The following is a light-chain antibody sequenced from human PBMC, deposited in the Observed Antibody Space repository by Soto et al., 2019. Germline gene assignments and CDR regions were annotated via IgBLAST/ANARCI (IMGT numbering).Light chain of an antibody. Sequence: EIVLTQSPATLSLSPGERATLSCRASQSVSSYLAWYQQKPGQAPRLLIYDASNRATGIPDRFSGSGSGTDFTLIISRLEPEDFAVYYCQQYGSSPRTFGQGTKVDIK. CDR1: QSVSSY. V-gene: IGKV3-20*01. CDR2: DAS. J-gene: IGKJ1*01. CDR3: QQYGSSPRT.